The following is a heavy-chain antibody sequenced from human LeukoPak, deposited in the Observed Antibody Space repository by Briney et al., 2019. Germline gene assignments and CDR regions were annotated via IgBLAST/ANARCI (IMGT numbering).Heavy chain of an antibody. Sequence: PSETLSLTCTVSGGSISSYYWSWIRQPPGKGLEWIGYMYYSGSTNYNPSLKSRVTISVDTSENQFSLKLSSVTAADTAVYYCAREIAARPDYFDYWGQGTLVTVSS. CDR2: MYYSGST. CDR1: GGSISSYY. CDR3: AREIAARPDYFDY. J-gene: IGHJ4*02. D-gene: IGHD6-6*01. V-gene: IGHV4-59*01.